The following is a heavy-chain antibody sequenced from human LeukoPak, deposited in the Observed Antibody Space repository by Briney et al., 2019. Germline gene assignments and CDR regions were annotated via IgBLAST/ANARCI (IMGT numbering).Heavy chain of an antibody. V-gene: IGHV4-59*01. D-gene: IGHD3-22*01. J-gene: IGHJ3*02. CDR3: ARDSSGYYYDSSGEGRDAFDI. CDR2: IYYSGST. CDR1: GGSISSYY. Sequence: SETLSLTCTVSGGSISSYYWSWIRQPPGKGLEWIGYIYYSGSTNYNPSLKSRVTISVDTSKNQFSLKLSSVTAADTAVYYCARDSSGYYYDSSGEGRDAFDIWGQGTMVTVSS.